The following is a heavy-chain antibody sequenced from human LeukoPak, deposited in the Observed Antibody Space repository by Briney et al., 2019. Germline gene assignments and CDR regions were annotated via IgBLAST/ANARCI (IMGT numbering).Heavy chain of an antibody. CDR1: GYTFTVYY. CDR3: ARGGDFYDSSGYYDDAFDI. J-gene: IGHJ3*02. V-gene: IGHV1-2*02. CDR2: INPKSGGT. Sequence: ASVKVSFKASGYTFTVYYLHWVRQAPGQGLEWMGWINPKSGGTNYAQKFQGRVTMTRDTSISTAYMELTRLRSDDTAVYYCARGGDFYDSSGYYDDAFDIWGRGTMVTVSS. D-gene: IGHD3-22*01.